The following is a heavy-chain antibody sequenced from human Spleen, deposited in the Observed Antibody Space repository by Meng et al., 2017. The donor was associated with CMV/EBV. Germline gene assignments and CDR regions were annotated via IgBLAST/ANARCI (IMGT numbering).Heavy chain of an antibody. D-gene: IGHD6-19*01. Sequence: GESLKISCAASGFSFSAYAMSWVRQAPGKGLEWVSVISGSGGNTNYADSVQGRFTISRDNSKNTLFLQMSSLRAEDTAIYYCAKDRLYSSPRTTFQSWGQGTLVTVSS. CDR1: GFSFSAYA. CDR3: AKDRLYSSPRTTFQS. J-gene: IGHJ1*01. CDR2: ISGSGGNT. V-gene: IGHV3-23*01.